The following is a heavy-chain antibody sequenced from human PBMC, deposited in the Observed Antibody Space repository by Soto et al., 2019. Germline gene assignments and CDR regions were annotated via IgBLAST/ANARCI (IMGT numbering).Heavy chain of an antibody. J-gene: IGHJ5*02. CDR3: ARDSVSDYYYGSGSYSCNWFAP. Sequence: GGSLRLSCAASGFTFSSDAMHWVRQAPGKGLEYVSAISSNGGSTYYANSVKGRFTISRDNSKNTLYLQMGSLRAEDMAVYYCARDSVSDYYYGSGSYSCNWFAPWGQGTLVTVSS. D-gene: IGHD3-10*01. CDR2: ISSNGGST. CDR1: GFTFSSDA. V-gene: IGHV3-64*01.